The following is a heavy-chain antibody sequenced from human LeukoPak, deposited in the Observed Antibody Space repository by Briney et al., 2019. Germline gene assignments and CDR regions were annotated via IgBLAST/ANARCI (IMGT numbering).Heavy chain of an antibody. CDR2: IKSDGSSP. Sequence: PGGSLRLSCAASGFPFRTYWMHWVRQAPGKGLVWVSRIKSDGSSPTYADSVKGRFTISRDNAKNTLYLEMNSLRAEDTAVYYCARDLTYGLDYWGQGTLVTVSS. J-gene: IGHJ4*02. V-gene: IGHV3-74*01. D-gene: IGHD4-17*01. CDR1: GFPFRTYW. CDR3: ARDLTYGLDY.